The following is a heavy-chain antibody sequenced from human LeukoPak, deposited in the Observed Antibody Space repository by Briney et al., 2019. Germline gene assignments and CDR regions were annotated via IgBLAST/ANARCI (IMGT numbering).Heavy chain of an antibody. CDR3: ASRRVGAFDY. CDR1: GGSISSYY. Sequence: PSETLSLTCTVSGGSISSYYWNWIRQPPGKGLEWIGYISYSGSTNYNPSLKSRVTISIDTSKNEFSPKLSSVTAADTAIYYCASRRVGAFDYWGQGTLVTVSS. D-gene: IGHD1-26*01. V-gene: IGHV4-59*08. CDR2: ISYSGST. J-gene: IGHJ4*02.